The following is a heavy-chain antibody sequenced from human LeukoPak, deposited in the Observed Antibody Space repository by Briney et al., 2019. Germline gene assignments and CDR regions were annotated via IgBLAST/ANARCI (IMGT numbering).Heavy chain of an antibody. V-gene: IGHV1-2*02. J-gene: IGHJ6*02. CDR2: INPNSGGT. CDR1: GYTFTGYY. Sequence: ASVKVSCKASGYTFTGYYMHWVRQAPGQGLEWMGWINPNSGGTNYAQKFQGRVTMTRDTSISTAYMELSRLRSDDTAVYYCARPDSYYYYYGMDVWGQGTTVTVS. D-gene: IGHD2-21*01. CDR3: ARPDSYYYYYGMDV.